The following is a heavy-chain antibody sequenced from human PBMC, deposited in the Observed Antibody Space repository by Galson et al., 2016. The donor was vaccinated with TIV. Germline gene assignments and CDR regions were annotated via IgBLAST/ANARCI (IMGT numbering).Heavy chain of an antibody. CDR2: VRTKFDGGAT. Sequence: SLRLSCAVSGFTFSYAWMTWVRQAPGKGLEWVGRVRTKFDGGATDYAAVVQGRFTILRDDSKNMLYLQMKSLTTDDTGVYYCTTDNVVLGEHRYNGMELWGQGTTVVVSS. V-gene: IGHV3-15*01. D-gene: IGHD2-8*02. CDR1: GFTFSYAW. CDR3: TTDNVVLGEHRYNGMEL. J-gene: IGHJ6*02.